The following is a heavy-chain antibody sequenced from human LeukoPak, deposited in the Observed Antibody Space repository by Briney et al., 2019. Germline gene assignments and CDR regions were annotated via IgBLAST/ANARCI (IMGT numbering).Heavy chain of an antibody. D-gene: IGHD3-22*01. CDR2: ISAYNGNT. J-gene: IGHJ4*02. CDR3: ARGPYDSSGYSDY. Sequence: ASVKVSCKASGYSFRNYGMHWVRQAPGQRLEWMGWISAYNGNTNYAQKLQGRVTMTTDTSTSTAYMELRSLRSDDTAVYYCARGPYDSSGYSDYWGQGTLVTVSS. CDR1: GYSFRNYG. V-gene: IGHV1-18*01.